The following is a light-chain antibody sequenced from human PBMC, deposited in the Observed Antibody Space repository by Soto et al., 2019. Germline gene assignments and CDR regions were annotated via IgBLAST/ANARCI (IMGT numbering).Light chain of an antibody. Sequence: MTQSPSTLSASVGHRLTITCRASQSVSWWLAWYQQKPGKAPKLLIYDASTLESGVPLRFSGSGSGAEFTLTISSLQPEDSATYFCQQYKTYSTWTFGQGTKVDIK. J-gene: IGKJ1*01. CDR2: DAS. CDR3: QQYKTYSTWT. CDR1: QSVSWW. V-gene: IGKV1-5*01.